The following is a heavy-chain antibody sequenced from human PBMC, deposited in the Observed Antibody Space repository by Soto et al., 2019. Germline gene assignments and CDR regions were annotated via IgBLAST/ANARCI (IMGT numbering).Heavy chain of an antibody. CDR2: IRNKANSYTT. CDR3: ARAGILTTPYYFDY. V-gene: IGHV3-72*01. Sequence: EVQLVESGGGLVQPGRSLRLSCAAFGFTFSDHYMDWVRQAPGKGLEWVGRIRNKANSYTTEYAASVKGRFTISRDDSKNSLFLPMNSLKTEDTAVYYCARAGILTTPYYFDYWGQGTLVTVSS. CDR1: GFTFSDHY. J-gene: IGHJ4*01. D-gene: IGHD1-1*01.